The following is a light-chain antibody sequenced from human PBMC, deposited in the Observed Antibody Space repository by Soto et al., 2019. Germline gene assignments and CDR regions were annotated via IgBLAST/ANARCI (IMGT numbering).Light chain of an antibody. V-gene: IGKV1-39*01. Sequence: DIQMTQSPSSLSASVGDRVTITCRASQSISSYLNWYQQKPGKAPKLLISSASSLQGGVPSRFSGSGSGTDFTLTIDGLQPDDLATYFCQQSDTTPWAFGQGTKVEI. CDR3: QQSDTTPWA. CDR1: QSISSY. CDR2: SAS. J-gene: IGKJ1*01.